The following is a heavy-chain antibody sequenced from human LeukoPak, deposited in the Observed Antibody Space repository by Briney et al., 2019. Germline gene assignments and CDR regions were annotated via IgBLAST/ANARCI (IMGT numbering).Heavy chain of an antibody. V-gene: IGHV3-48*03. Sequence: QPGGSLRLSCAASGFTFSSYEMNLVRQAPGKGLEWVSYISSSGSTIYYADSVKGRFTISRDNAKNSLYLQMNSLRAEDTAVYYCARVREWLVTLDYWGQGTLVTVSS. CDR3: ARVREWLVTLDY. CDR2: ISSSGSTI. D-gene: IGHD6-19*01. J-gene: IGHJ4*02. CDR1: GFTFSSYE.